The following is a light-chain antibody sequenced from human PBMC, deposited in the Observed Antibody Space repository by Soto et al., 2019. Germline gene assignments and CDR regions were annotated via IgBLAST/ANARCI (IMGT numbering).Light chain of an antibody. CDR2: VAS. V-gene: IGKV1-39*01. CDR1: QSISRY. Sequence: DMHMTQSPSSLSASIGDRVTITSRASQSISRYLNWYQQKPGKAPNLLIYVASSLQSEVPSRFSGSGSGTDFTLTITSLQPEDFATYYCQQSYGTPITFGQGTRLEIK. CDR3: QQSYGTPIT. J-gene: IGKJ5*01.